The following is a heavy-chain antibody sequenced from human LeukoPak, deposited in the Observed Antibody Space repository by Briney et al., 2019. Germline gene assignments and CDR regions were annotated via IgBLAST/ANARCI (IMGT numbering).Heavy chain of an antibody. CDR1: GGSFGGYY. D-gene: IGHD3-10*01. CDR3: ARMHGGQYRSGSYKY. V-gene: IGHV4-34*01. Sequence: PSETLSLTCAVYGGSFGGYYWSWIRQPPGKGLEWIGEINHSGSTNYNPSLKSRVTISVDTSKNQFSLKLSSVTAADTAVYYCARMHGGQYRSGSYKYWGQGTLVTVSS. J-gene: IGHJ4*02. CDR2: INHSGST.